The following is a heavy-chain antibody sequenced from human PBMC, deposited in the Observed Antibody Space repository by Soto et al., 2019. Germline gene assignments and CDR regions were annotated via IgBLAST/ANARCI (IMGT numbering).Heavy chain of an antibody. D-gene: IGHD2-2*01. V-gene: IGHV3-33*01. CDR1: GFTFSSYG. CDR2: IWYDGSNK. CDR3: ARDPFCMSASCQDRAFDI. J-gene: IGHJ3*02. Sequence: QVQLVESGGGVVQPGRSLRLSCAASGFTFSSYGMHWVRQAPGKGLEWVAVIWYDGSNKNYADSVKGRFTISRDNSKKTLYLQMNSLRAEDTAVYYCARDPFCMSASCQDRAFDIWGQGTMVPVSS.